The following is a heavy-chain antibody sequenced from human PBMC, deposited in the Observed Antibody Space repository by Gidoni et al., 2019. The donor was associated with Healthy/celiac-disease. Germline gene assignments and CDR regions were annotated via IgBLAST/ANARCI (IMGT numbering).Heavy chain of an antibody. Sequence: EVQLLESGGGLVQPGGSLRLSCAASGFTFSSYAMSWVRQAPGKGLEWVSALSGSGGSTYYAASVKGRFTISRDNSKNTLYLQMNSLRAEDTAVYYCAKVPRLVIGSFDYWGQGTLVTVSS. CDR1: GFTFSSYA. CDR2: LSGSGGST. D-gene: IGHD3-9*01. CDR3: AKVPRLVIGSFDY. J-gene: IGHJ4*02. V-gene: IGHV3-23*01.